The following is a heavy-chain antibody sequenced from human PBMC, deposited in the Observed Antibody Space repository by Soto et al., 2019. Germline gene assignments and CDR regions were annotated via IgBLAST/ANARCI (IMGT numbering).Heavy chain of an antibody. J-gene: IGHJ6*02. V-gene: IGHV4-30-4*01. CDR3: ARGWDPSYYYYYGMDV. Sequence: QVQLQESGPGLVKPSQTLSLTCTVSGGSISSGDYYWSWIRQPPGKGLEWIGYIYYSGSTYYNPSLKSRVTISVDTSKNQFSLKLSSVTAADTAVYYCARGWDPSYYYYYGMDVWGQGTTVTVSS. CDR2: IYYSGST. D-gene: IGHD1-26*01. CDR1: GGSISSGDYY.